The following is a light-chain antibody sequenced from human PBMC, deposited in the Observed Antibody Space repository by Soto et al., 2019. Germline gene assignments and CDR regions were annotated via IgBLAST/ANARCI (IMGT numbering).Light chain of an antibody. CDR1: SSDVGSYNL. CDR3: CSYAGSRIVV. V-gene: IGLV2-23*01. CDR2: EGT. Sequence: QSALTQPASVSGSPGPSITISCTGTSSDVGSYNLVSWYQQHPGKAPKLMIYEGTKRPSGVSDRFSGSKSGNTASLTSSGLLAEYEADYYCCSYAGSRIVVFGGGTKLTVL. J-gene: IGLJ2*01.